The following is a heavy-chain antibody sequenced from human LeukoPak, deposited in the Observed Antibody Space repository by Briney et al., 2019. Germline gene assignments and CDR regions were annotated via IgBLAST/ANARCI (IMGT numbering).Heavy chain of an antibody. Sequence: GASVKVSCKASGYTFTSYGISWVRQAPGQGLEWMGWISAYNGNTNYAQKLQGRVTMTTDTSTSTAYMELRSLRSDDTAVYYCARKYCSSTSCYEVGFVWFDPWGQGTLVTVSS. J-gene: IGHJ5*02. D-gene: IGHD2-2*01. V-gene: IGHV1-18*01. CDR1: GYTFTSYG. CDR3: ARKYCSSTSCYEVGFVWFDP. CDR2: ISAYNGNT.